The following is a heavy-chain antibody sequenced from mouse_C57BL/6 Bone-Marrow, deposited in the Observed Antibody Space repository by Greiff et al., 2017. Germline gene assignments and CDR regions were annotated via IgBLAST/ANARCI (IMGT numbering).Heavy chain of an antibody. CDR3: AREGYYGNYAMDY. J-gene: IGHJ4*01. V-gene: IGHV1-81*01. CDR2: IYPRSGNT. CDR1: GYTFTSYG. D-gene: IGHD1-1*01. Sequence: QVQLQQSVAELARPGASVKLSCKASGYTFTSYGISWVKQRTGQGLEWIGEIYPRSGNTYYNEKFKGKATLTADKSSSTAYMELRSLTSEDSAVYFCAREGYYGNYAMDYWGQGTSVTVSS.